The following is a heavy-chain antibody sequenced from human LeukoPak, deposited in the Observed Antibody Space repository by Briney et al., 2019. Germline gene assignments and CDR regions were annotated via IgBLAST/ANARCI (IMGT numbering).Heavy chain of an antibody. CDR3: ARGQIAAAVPFDY. V-gene: IGHV4-31*03. Sequence: SHTLSLTCTVSGGSISSGCYYWSWLHQHPGKGLEWIGKIYYIRSTYYTPSLKCRVTISVHTSKNQFSLKLSSVTAADTAVYYCARGQIAAAVPFDYWGQGTLVTVSS. CDR2: IYYIRST. D-gene: IGHD6-13*01. J-gene: IGHJ4*02. CDR1: GGSISSGCYY.